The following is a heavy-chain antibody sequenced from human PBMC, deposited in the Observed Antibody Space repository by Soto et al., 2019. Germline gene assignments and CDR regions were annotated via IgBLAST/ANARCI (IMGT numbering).Heavy chain of an antibody. V-gene: IGHV3-9*01. CDR3: AKSIGNNWFDP. CDR1: GFTFDDYA. Sequence: EVQLVESGGGLVQPGRSLRLSCAASGFTFDDYAMHWVRQAPGKSLEWVSGISWNSGSIGYADSVKGRFTISRDNAKNSLYLQMNSLRAEDTALYYCAKSIGNNWFDPWGQGTLVTVSS. D-gene: IGHD1-1*01. CDR2: ISWNSGSI. J-gene: IGHJ5*02.